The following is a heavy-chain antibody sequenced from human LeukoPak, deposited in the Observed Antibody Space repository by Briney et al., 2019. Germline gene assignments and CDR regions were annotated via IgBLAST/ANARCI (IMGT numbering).Heavy chain of an antibody. D-gene: IGHD3-10*01. Sequence: PGGSLRLSCAASGFTFSSYAMSWFRQAPGKGLEWVSAISGSGGSTYYADSVKGRFTISRDNSKNTLYLQMNSLRAEDTAVYYCAKDQSKVRSPGKNWFDPWGQGTLVTVSS. CDR1: GFTFSSYA. J-gene: IGHJ5*02. CDR2: ISGSGGST. V-gene: IGHV3-23*01. CDR3: AKDQSKVRSPGKNWFDP.